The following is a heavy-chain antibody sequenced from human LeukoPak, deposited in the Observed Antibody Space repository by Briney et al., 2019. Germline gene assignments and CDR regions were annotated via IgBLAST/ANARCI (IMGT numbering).Heavy chain of an antibody. V-gene: IGHV4-34*01. Sequence: SETLSLTCAVYGGSFSGYYWSWIRQPPGKGLEWIGEINHSGSTNYNPSLKSRVTISVDTSKNQFSLKLSSVTAADTAVYYCASLYGLDYWGQGTLATVSS. J-gene: IGHJ4*02. CDR2: INHSGST. CDR1: GGSFSGYY. D-gene: IGHD4-17*01. CDR3: ASLYGLDY.